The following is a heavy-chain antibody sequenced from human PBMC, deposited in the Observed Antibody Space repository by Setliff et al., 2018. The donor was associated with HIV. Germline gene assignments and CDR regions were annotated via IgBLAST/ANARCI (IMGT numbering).Heavy chain of an antibody. Sequence: GASVKVSCKAFGYTFTTYGISWVRQAPGHGLEWMGWTSPNFGHTNYAQNFLGRVTMTIDTSTSRAYMELRSLRSDDTAMYFCARLGSGWSDSYYYAMDIWGQGTTVTVSS. D-gene: IGHD6-19*01. CDR2: TSPNFGHT. CDR1: GYTFTTYG. J-gene: IGHJ6*02. V-gene: IGHV1-18*01. CDR3: ARLGSGWSDSYYYAMDI.